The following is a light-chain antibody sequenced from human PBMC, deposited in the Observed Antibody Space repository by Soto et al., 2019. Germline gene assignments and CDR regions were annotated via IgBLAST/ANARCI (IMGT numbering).Light chain of an antibody. Sequence: ERLMTRCPASLAVFPGEGATLSFRASQSVSSNLAWYQQKPGQAPRLLIYGASNRATGIPDRFSGSGSGTDFTLTINRLEPEDFALYYCQQYGSSPITFGQGTRLEIK. CDR2: GAS. V-gene: IGKV3-20*01. CDR1: QSVSSN. CDR3: QQYGSSPIT. J-gene: IGKJ5*01.